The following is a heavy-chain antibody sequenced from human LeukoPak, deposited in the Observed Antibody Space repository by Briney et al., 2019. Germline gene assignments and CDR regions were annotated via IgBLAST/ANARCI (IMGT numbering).Heavy chain of an antibody. J-gene: IGHJ4*02. V-gene: IGHV3-7*01. CDR3: VREGAYSTSAPAGY. CDR1: GFTFSSYW. D-gene: IGHD6-6*01. Sequence: GGSLRLSCAASGFTFSSYWMNWVRQAQGKGLEWVSNINQDGSETYYVDSVKGRFIISRDNARNSLFLQMNILTAEDTAIYYCVREGAYSTSAPAGYWGQGTLVSVSS. CDR2: INQDGSET.